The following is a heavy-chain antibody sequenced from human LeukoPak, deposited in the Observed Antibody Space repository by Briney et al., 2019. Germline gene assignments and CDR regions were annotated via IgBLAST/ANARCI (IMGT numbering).Heavy chain of an antibody. CDR1: GFTFSSYS. V-gene: IGHV3-21*01. CDR3: ARGRIVPAASTYYFDY. Sequence: TGGSLRLSCAASGFTFSSYSMNWVRQAPGKGLEWVSSISSSSSYIYHADSAKGRFTISRDNAKNSLYLQMNSLRAEDTAVYYCARGRIVPAASTYYFDYWGQGTLVTVSS. CDR2: ISSSSSYI. J-gene: IGHJ4*02. D-gene: IGHD2-2*01.